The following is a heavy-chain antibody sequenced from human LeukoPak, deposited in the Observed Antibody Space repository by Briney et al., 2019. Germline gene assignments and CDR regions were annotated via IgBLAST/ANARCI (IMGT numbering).Heavy chain of an antibody. J-gene: IGHJ4*02. CDR2: INSSGNTI. Sequence: GGTLRLSCAASGFTFSSYEMNWVRQAPGKGLEWVSYINSSGNTIYYADSVKGGFTISRDNAKNSLYLQMSSLRVEDTAVYCCARGPMLRGVIIRRSKSGYFDYWGQGTLVTVSS. CDR3: ARGPMLRGVIIRRSKSGYFDY. V-gene: IGHV3-48*03. CDR1: GFTFSSYE. D-gene: IGHD3-10*01.